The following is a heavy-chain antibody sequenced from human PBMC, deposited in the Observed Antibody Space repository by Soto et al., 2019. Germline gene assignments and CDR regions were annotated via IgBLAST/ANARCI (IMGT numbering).Heavy chain of an antibody. CDR2: IYWNDDK. V-gene: IGHV2-5*01. CDR1: GFSLSTSGVG. CDR3: AHTKGYCSSTSCWNNWFDP. J-gene: IGHJ5*02. D-gene: IGHD2-2*01. Sequence: QITLKESGPTLVKPTQTLTLTCTFSGFSLSTSGVGVGWIRQPPGKALEWLALIYWNDDKRYSPSLKSRLTITKDTSKNPVVLTMTNMDPVDTATYYCAHTKGYCSSTSCWNNWFDPWGQGTLVTVSS.